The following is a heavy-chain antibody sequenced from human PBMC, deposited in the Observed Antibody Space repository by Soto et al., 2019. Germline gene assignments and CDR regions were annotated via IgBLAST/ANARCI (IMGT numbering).Heavy chain of an antibody. D-gene: IGHD3-10*01. CDR3: ARGYYYGSGSYYSESWFDP. J-gene: IGHJ5*02. CDR2: IIPILGIA. Sequence: ASVKVSCKASGGTFSSYTISWVRQAPGQGLEWMGRIIPILGIANYAQKFQGRVTITADKSTSTAYMELSSLRSEDTAVYYCARGYYYGSGSYYSESWFDPWGQGTLVTVSS. CDR1: GGTFSSYT. V-gene: IGHV1-69*02.